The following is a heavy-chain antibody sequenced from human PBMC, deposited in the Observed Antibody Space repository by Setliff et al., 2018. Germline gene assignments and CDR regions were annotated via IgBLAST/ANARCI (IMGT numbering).Heavy chain of an antibody. CDR3: AYDSSGYYPGY. CDR2: IIPIFGTA. J-gene: IGHJ4*02. CDR1: GGTFSSYA. Sequence: SVKVSCKASGGTFSSYAISWVRQAPGQGPEWMGGIIPIFGTAKYAEKFQGRVTMTMDTSTGTAYMELRSLRSDDTAVYICAYDSSGYYPGYWGQGTLVTVSS. D-gene: IGHD3-22*01. V-gene: IGHV1-69*05.